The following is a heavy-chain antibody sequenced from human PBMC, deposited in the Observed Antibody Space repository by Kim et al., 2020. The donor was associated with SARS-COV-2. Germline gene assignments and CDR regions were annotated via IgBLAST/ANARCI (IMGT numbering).Heavy chain of an antibody. Sequence: GGSLRLSCAASGFTVSSNYMSWVRQAPGKGLEWVSVIYSGGSTYYADSVKGRFTISRDNSKNTLYLQMNSLRAEDTAVYYCARGIPEPSFWFDPWGQGTLVTVSS. D-gene: IGHD1-26*01. CDR1: GFTVSSNY. CDR3: ARGIPEPSFWFDP. CDR2: IYSGGST. V-gene: IGHV3-53*01. J-gene: IGHJ5*02.